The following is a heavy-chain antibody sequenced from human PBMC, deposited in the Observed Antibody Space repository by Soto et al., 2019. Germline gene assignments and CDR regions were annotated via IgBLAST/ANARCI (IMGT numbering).Heavy chain of an antibody. V-gene: IGHV4-59*01. CDR1: GGSISSYY. Sequence: QVQLQESGPGLVKPSETLSLTCTVSGGSISSYYWSWIRQPPGKGLEWIGYIYYSGSTNYNPSLKSRVTISVDTSKNQLSLKLSSVTAADTAVYYCARGIYYDSSGYNYYYYGMDVWGQGTTVTVSS. D-gene: IGHD3-22*01. CDR2: IYYSGST. J-gene: IGHJ6*02. CDR3: ARGIYYDSSGYNYYYYGMDV.